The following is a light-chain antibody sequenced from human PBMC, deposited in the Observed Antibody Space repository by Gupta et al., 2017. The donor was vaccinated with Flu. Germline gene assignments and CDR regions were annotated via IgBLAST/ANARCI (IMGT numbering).Light chain of an antibody. CDR1: HIGSKS. CDR3: QVFDTATGYHV. CDR2: DNM. J-gene: IGLJ3*02. V-gene: IGLV3-21*02. Sequence: SYVLTQSPSVSMAPGQTPTITCGGNHIGSKSVHGYQQKPGQAPVLVVYDNMDRPSGIPERFSGSNSGNTATLTNSRVEAGDEADYYCQVFDTATGYHVFGGGTKLTVL.